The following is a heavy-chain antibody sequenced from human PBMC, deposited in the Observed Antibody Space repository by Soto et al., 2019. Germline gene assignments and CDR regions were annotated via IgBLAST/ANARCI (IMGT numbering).Heavy chain of an antibody. CDR1: GASMSSGGYY. J-gene: IGHJ5*02. D-gene: IGHD6-6*01. V-gene: IGHV4-31*03. CDR3: ARDRHNNFFDP. CDR2: IYYSGST. Sequence: SETLSLTCTVSGASMSSGGYYWTWLRQSPGKGLEWIGHIYYSGSTYYNPSLESRVAISLDTSRSQFSLTLHSVTAADTVIYYCARDRHNNFFDPWGQGTLVTV.